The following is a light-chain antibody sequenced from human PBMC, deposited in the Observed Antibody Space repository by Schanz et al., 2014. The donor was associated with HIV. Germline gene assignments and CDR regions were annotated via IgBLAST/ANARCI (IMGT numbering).Light chain of an antibody. Sequence: QSALTQPASVSGSPGQSITISCTGTSSDIGGSDYVSWYQQHPGKAPKLMIYEVNMRPSGVPDRFSGSKSGNTASLTISGLQAEDEANYYCSSYTGTTTLVFGGGTKLTVL. CDR1: SSDIGGSDY. CDR3: SSYTGTTTLV. CDR2: EVN. J-gene: IGLJ3*02. V-gene: IGLV2-14*01.